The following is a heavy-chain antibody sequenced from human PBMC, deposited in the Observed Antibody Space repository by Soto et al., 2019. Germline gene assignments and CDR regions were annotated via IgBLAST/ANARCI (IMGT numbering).Heavy chain of an antibody. D-gene: IGHD3-22*01. Sequence: SGPTLVNPTQTLTLTCTFSGFSLSTSGVGVGWIRQPPGKALEWLALIYWDDDKRYSPSLKTRLTISKDTSKNQVVLTMTNMDPVDTATYYCALRLVNNIPSPFDYWGQGTLVTVSS. CDR2: IYWDDDK. J-gene: IGHJ4*02. V-gene: IGHV2-5*02. CDR3: ALRLVNNIPSPFDY. CDR1: GFSLSTSGVG.